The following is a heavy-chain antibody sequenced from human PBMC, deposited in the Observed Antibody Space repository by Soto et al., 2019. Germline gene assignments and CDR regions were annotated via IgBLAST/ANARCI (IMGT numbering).Heavy chain of an antibody. CDR2: ISYDGSNK. J-gene: IGHJ6*02. V-gene: IGHV3-30*18. CDR3: AKGGGYSSSWAYYYYYYGMDV. Sequence: QVQLVESGGGVVQPGRSLRLSCAASGFTFSSYGMHWVRQAPGKGLEWVAVISYDGSNKYYADSVKGRFTISRDNSKNTLYLQMNSLRAEDTAVYSCAKGGGYSSSWAYYYYYYGMDVWGQGTTVTVSS. CDR1: GFTFSSYG. D-gene: IGHD6-13*01.